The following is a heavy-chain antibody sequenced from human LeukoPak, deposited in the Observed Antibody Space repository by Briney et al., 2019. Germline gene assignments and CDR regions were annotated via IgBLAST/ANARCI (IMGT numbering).Heavy chain of an antibody. CDR2: TYYRSKWYN. Sequence: SQTLSLNGAISGDSVSSNSATWSWIRQSPSRGLEWLGRTYYRSKWYNDDGVSVKSRITISPDTPKNQFSLQLSSVAPEDTAVYYCVRGLGHAFDIWGQGTMVTVSS. V-gene: IGHV6-1*01. CDR1: GDSVSSNSAT. D-gene: IGHD5/OR15-5a*01. J-gene: IGHJ3*02. CDR3: VRGLGHAFDI.